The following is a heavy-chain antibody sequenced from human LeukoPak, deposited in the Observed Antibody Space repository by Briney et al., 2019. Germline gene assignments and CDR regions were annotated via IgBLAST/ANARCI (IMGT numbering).Heavy chain of an antibody. J-gene: IGHJ4*02. D-gene: IGHD1-26*01. CDR3: VEYHLSGTHYFHS. V-gene: IGHV3-23*01. CDR2: IGESGYDT. Sequence: GGSLRLSCAASGFTFSSSAMSWVRQAPGKGLEWVSGIGESGYDTFYTDSVKGRFTISRDNSKNTLYLQMNSLRVEDTAVYYCVEYHLSGTHYFHSWGQGTLVTVSS. CDR1: GFTFSSSA.